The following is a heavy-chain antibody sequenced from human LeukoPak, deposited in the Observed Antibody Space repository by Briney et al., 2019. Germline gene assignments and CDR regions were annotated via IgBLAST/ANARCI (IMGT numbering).Heavy chain of an antibody. J-gene: IGHJ4*02. CDR3: ATDVNGGTISDY. D-gene: IGHD4-23*01. Sequence: GASVKVSCKASGYTFTSYGISWVRQAPGQGLEWMGWISAYNGNTNYAQKLQGRVTMTTDTSTSTAYMELSSLRSEDTAVYYCATDVNGGTISDYWGQGTLVTVSS. CDR2: ISAYNGNT. CDR1: GYTFTSYG. V-gene: IGHV1-18*01.